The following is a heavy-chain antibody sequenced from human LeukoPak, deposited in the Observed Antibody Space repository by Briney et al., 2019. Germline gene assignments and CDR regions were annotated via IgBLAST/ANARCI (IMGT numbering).Heavy chain of an antibody. J-gene: IGHJ4*02. CDR2: ISGSSGLT. V-gene: IGHV3-23*01. CDR3: ARRGESTSYGDYRFDY. Sequence: GGSLGLSCAASGFTFSNYAMSWVRQAPGRGLEWVSAISGSSGLTYYADSVKGRFTISRDNSKNTLFLQMNSLRAEDTAVYYCARRGESTSYGDYRFDYWGQGTLVTVS. CDR1: GFTFSNYA. D-gene: IGHD4-17*01.